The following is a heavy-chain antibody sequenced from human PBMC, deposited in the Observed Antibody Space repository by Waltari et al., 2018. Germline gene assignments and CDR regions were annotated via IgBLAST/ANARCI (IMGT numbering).Heavy chain of an antibody. Sequence: QVQLVESGGGVVQPGRSLRLSCAASGFSFGGYAMYGVGQAPGKGREWVAFISYDGTNKYYVDSVKVRFIISRDNSKNTLYLQMNSLRVEDTAVYYCARDPGGSILELDYWGQGTLVTVSS. CDR3: ARDPGGSILELDY. CDR1: GFSFGGYA. J-gene: IGHJ4*02. V-gene: IGHV3-30-3*01. D-gene: IGHD1-1*01. CDR2: ISYDGTNK.